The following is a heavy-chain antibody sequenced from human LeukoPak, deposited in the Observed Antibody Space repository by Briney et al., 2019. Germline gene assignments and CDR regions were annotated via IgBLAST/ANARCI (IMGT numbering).Heavy chain of an antibody. Sequence: GSLRLSCAASGFTFSSYSMNWVRQAPGKGLEWVSSISSSSSYIYYADSVKGRFTISRDNAENSLYLQMNSLRAEDTAVYYCAREGRNWERSHWGQGTLVTVSS. J-gene: IGHJ4*02. CDR3: AREGRNWERSH. V-gene: IGHV3-21*01. D-gene: IGHD1-26*01. CDR2: ISSSSSYI. CDR1: GFTFSSYS.